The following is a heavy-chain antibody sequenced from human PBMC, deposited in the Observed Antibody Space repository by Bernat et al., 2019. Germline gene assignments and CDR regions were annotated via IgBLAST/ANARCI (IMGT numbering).Heavy chain of an antibody. V-gene: IGHV1-46*03. Sequence: QVQLVQSGAEVKKPGASVKVSCKASGYTFTSYYMHWVRQAPGQGLEWMGIINPSGGSTSYAQKFQGRVTMTRDTSTSTVYMELSSLRSEDTAVYYCARESLNDYGGKRLGYWGQGTLVTVSS. D-gene: IGHD4-23*01. J-gene: IGHJ4*02. CDR3: ARESLNDYGGKRLGY. CDR1: GYTFTSYY. CDR2: INPSGGST.